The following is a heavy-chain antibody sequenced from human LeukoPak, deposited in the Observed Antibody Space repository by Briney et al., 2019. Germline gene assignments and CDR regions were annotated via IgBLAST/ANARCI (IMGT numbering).Heavy chain of an antibody. Sequence: GESLKISCKGSGYTFSSYWIGWVRQMPGKGLEWMGIIYPGDSDTRYSPSLQGQVTISADKSISTAYLQWSSLKASDTAMYYCASLYDSSGYYWGDYWGQGTLVTVSS. CDR2: IYPGDSDT. CDR1: GYTFSSYW. CDR3: ASLYDSSGYYWGDY. J-gene: IGHJ4*02. D-gene: IGHD3-22*01. V-gene: IGHV5-51*01.